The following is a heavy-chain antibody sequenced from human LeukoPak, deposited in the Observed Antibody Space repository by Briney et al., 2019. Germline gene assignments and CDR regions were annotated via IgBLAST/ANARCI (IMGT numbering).Heavy chain of an antibody. CDR2: LYPGDSDI. J-gene: IGHJ3*02. CDR1: AYSFTNYW. Sequence: GESLKISCKGFAYSFTNYWIGWVRQMPGKGLEWMGILYPGDSDIRYRPSFQGQVTISADKSISTAYLQWSSLKASDTAMYYCARLISGSNAFDIWGQGTMVTVSS. V-gene: IGHV5-51*01. D-gene: IGHD1-20*01. CDR3: ARLISGSNAFDI.